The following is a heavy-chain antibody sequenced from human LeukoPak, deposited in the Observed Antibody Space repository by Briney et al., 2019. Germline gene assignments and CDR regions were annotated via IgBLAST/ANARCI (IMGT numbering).Heavy chain of an antibody. CDR2: IYYSGST. J-gene: IGHJ4*02. CDR3: ASGYWDDPISTDY. Sequence: SETLSLTCTVSGGSISSSSYYWAWIRQPPGKGLEWIGNIYYSGSTCYNPSLKSRVTISVDTSKNQFSLRLSSVTAADTAVYYCASGYWDDPISTDYWGQGTLVTVSS. D-gene: IGHD1-1*01. V-gene: IGHV4-39*01. CDR1: GGSISSSSYY.